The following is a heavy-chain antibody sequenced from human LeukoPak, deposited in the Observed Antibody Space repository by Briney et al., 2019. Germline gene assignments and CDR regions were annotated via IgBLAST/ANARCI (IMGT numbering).Heavy chain of an antibody. V-gene: IGHV4-4*07. CDR1: GGSISSYY. Sequence: SETLSLTCTVSGGSISSYYWSWIRQPAGKGLEWIGRIYTSGSTNYNPSLKSRVTMSVDTSKNQFSLKLSSVTAADTAVYYCAREPGMTTPRYWYFDLWGRGTLVTVSS. CDR3: AREPGMTTPRYWYFDL. D-gene: IGHD4-11*01. J-gene: IGHJ2*01. CDR2: IYTSGST.